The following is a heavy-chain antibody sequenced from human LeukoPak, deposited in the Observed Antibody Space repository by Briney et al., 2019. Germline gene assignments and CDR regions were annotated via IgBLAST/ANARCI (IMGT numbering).Heavy chain of an antibody. Sequence: SETLSLTCTVSGGSISTYYWSWIRQPPGKGLEWIGYISYSGSTNYNPSLKSRVTISVDTSKNQFSLKLSSVTAADTAVYYCARHQEATTGNYRRPFDYWGQGTLVTVSS. J-gene: IGHJ4*02. CDR3: ARHQEATTGNYRRPFDY. CDR2: ISYSGST. V-gene: IGHV4-59*08. CDR1: GGSISTYY. D-gene: IGHD1-1*01.